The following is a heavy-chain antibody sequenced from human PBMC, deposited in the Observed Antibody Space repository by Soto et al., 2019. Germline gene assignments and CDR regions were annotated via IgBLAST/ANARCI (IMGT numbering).Heavy chain of an antibody. D-gene: IGHD2-2*01. CDR1: GYTFTSYA. CDR3: ARDGCSSTSCYGYYYYYGMDV. CDR2: IDAGNGNT. J-gene: IGHJ6*02. V-gene: IGHV1-3*01. Sequence: ASVKVSCKASGYTFTSYAMHWVRQAPGQRLEWMGWIDAGNGNTKYSQKFQGRVTITRDTSASTAYMELSSLRSEDTVVYYFARDGCSSTSCYGYYYYYGMDVWGQGTTVTVSS.